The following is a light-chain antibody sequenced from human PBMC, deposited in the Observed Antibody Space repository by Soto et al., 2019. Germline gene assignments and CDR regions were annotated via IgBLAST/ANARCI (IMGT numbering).Light chain of an antibody. V-gene: IGKV3-20*01. CDR2: GAS. J-gene: IGKJ1*01. CDR1: QSVSNNY. CDR3: QQYGSSGT. Sequence: EIVFTQSPCTLSVSPVERATLSCRASQSVSNNYLAWYQQQPGQAPRLLIYGASNRATGLPDRFSGSGSGTDFTLTVSRLEPEDFAVYYCQQYGSSGTFGQGTKVDIK.